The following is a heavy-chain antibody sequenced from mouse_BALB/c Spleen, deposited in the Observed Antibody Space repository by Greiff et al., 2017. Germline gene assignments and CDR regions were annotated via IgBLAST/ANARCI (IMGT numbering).Heavy chain of an antibody. CDR1: GFTFSSFG. D-gene: IGHD2-2*01. CDR2: ISSGSSTI. Sequence: EVQLQESGGGLVQPGGSRKLSCAASGFTFSSFGMHWVRQAPEKGLEWVAYISSGSSTIYYADTVKGRFTISRDNPKNTLFLQMTSLRSEDTAMYYCARGYDVDYWGQGTTLTVSS. J-gene: IGHJ2*01. V-gene: IGHV5-17*02. CDR3: ARGYDVDY.